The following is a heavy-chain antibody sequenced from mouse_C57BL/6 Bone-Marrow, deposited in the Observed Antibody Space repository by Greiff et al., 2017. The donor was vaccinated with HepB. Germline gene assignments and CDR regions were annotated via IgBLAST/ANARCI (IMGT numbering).Heavy chain of an antibody. J-gene: IGHJ1*03. CDR2: IYPGDGDT. D-gene: IGHD1-1*01. CDR3: ARFYGSSYWYFDV. CDR1: GYAFSSSW. V-gene: IGHV1-82*01. Sequence: QVQLQQSGPELVKPGASVKISCKASGYAFSSSWMNWVKQRPGKGLEWIGRIYPGDGDTNYTGKFKGKATLTADKSSSTAYMQLSSLTSEDSAVYFCARFYGSSYWYFDVWGTGTTVTVSS.